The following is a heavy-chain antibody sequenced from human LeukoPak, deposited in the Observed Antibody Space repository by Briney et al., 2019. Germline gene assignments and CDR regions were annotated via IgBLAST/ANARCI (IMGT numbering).Heavy chain of an antibody. CDR3: ATPMITFGGVIGSIDY. Sequence: PGGSLRLSCAASGFTFSSYSMNWVRQAPGKGLEWVSSISSSSSYIHYADSVKGRFTISRDNAKNSLYLQMNSLRAEDTAVYYCATPMITFGGVIGSIDYWGQGTLVTVSS. CDR1: GFTFSSYS. D-gene: IGHD3-16*02. J-gene: IGHJ4*02. V-gene: IGHV3-21*01. CDR2: ISSSSSYI.